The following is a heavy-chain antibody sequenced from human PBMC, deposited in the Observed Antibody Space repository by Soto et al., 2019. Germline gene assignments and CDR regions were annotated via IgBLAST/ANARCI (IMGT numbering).Heavy chain of an antibody. CDR3: AHSKGWFGEANYYYYYGMDV. Sequence: QITLKESGPTLVKPTQTLTLTCTFSGFSLSTSGVGVGWIRQPPGKALKWLALIYWDDDKRYSPSLKSRLTSTKATSKNQVVLTMINMDPVDTATYYCAHSKGWFGEANYYYYYGMDVWGQGTTVTVSS. CDR1: GFSLSTSGVG. V-gene: IGHV2-5*02. J-gene: IGHJ6*02. D-gene: IGHD3-10*01. CDR2: IYWDDDK.